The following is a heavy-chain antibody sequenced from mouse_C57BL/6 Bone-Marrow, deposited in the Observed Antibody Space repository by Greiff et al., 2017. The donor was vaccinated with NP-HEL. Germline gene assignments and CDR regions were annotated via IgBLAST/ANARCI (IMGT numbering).Heavy chain of an antibody. D-gene: IGHD1-1*01. CDR3: TTVVATDYFDY. CDR2: IDPANGDT. Sequence: EVQLQQSGAELVRPGASVKLSCTASGFNIKDDYMHWVKQRPEQGLEWIGWIDPANGDTEYASKFQGKATITADTSSNTAYLQLSSLTSEDTAVYYCTTVVATDYFDYWGQGTTLTVSS. CDR1: GFNIKDDY. J-gene: IGHJ2*01. V-gene: IGHV14-4*01.